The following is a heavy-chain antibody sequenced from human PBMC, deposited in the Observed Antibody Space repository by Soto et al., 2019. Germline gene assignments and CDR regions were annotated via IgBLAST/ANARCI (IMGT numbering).Heavy chain of an antibody. CDR3: ARTPETRDWLDP. J-gene: IGHJ5*02. Sequence: QVRLQQSGPGLVGPSETLSLSCSVSGASVSSYYWDWVRQPPGKGLEWIGNIYSFGAYIYNPPLKSRVTSSVDTSKTQFSLKLTSVTAADTAVYYCARTPETRDWLDPWGQGTLVTVSS. CDR2: IYSFGAY. V-gene: IGHV4-59*02. D-gene: IGHD1-7*01. CDR1: GASVSSYY.